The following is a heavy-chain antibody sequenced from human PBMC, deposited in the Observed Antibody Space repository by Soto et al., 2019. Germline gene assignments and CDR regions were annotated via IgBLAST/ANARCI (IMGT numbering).Heavy chain of an antibody. CDR2: IYWDDDK. Sequence: QITLKESGPTLVKPTQTLTLTCTFSGFSLSTTGVGVGWIRQPPGKALEWLALIYWDDDKRYNPSLNSRLTIPKDTSKNQVVLAMTNMAPVDTATYYCVQSRCGGDCLQSYSSHSYYGLDVWGQGTTVTVSS. V-gene: IGHV2-5*02. D-gene: IGHD2-21*02. J-gene: IGHJ6*02. CDR1: GFSLSTTGVG. CDR3: VQSRCGGDCLQSYSSHSYYGLDV.